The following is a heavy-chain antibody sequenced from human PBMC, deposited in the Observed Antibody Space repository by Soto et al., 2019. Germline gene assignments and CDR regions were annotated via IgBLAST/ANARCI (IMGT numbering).Heavy chain of an antibody. CDR3: VRGGGGGLFDP. D-gene: IGHD2-15*01. J-gene: IGHJ5*02. CDR2: ISPGSRYP. V-gene: IGHV3-11*06. CDR1: GFTFGESY. Sequence: PVGSLRLSGAGSGFTFGESYMSWIRQAPGKGLEWLSYISPGSRYPAYADSVKGRFTISRDNARRSLFLQMTSLTGEDTAMYYCVRGGGGGLFDPWGQGTMVTVSS.